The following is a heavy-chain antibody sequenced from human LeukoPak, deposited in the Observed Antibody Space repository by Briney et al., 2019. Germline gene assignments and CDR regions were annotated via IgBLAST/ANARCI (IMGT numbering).Heavy chain of an antibody. J-gene: IGHJ3*02. CDR1: GYTFTGYY. D-gene: IGHD6-6*01. V-gene: IGHV1-2*02. CDR3: ASVIAARRSNAFDI. CDR2: INPNSGGT. Sequence: ASVKVSCKASGYTFTGYYMHWVRQAPGQGLEWMGWINPNSGGTNYAQKFQGRVTMTRDTSISTAYMELSRLRSDDTAVYYCASVIAARRSNAFDIWGQGTMVTVSS.